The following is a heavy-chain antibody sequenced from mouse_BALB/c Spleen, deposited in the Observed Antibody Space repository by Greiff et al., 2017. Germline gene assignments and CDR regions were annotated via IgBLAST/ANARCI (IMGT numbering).Heavy chain of an antibody. J-gene: IGHJ3*01. CDR3: ARDGDYDPY. CDR2: IDPANGNT. V-gene: IGHV14-3*02. Sequence: LVESGAELVKPGASVKLSCTASGFNIKDTYMHWVKQRPEQGLEWIGRIDPANGNTKYDPKFQGKATITADTSSNTAYLQLSSLTSEDTAVYYCARDGDYDPYWGQGTLVTVSA. D-gene: IGHD2-4*01. CDR1: GFNIKDTY.